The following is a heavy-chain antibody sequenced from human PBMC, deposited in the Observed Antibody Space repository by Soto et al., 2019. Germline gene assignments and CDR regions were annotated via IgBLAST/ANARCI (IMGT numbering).Heavy chain of an antibody. V-gene: IGHV3-15*01. CDR2: IKSKTDGGTT. J-gene: IGHJ4*02. CDR3: TTRSYYDSSGPPVDY. D-gene: IGHD3-22*01. Sequence: WVRQAPGKGLEWVGRIKSKTDGGTTDYAAPLKGRFTISRDDSKNTLYLQMNSLKTEDTAVYYCTTRSYYDSSGPPVDYWGQGTLVTVSS.